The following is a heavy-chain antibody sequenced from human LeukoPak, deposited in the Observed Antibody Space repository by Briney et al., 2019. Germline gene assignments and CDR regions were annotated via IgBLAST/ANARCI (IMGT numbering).Heavy chain of an antibody. Sequence: SETLSLTCTVSGGSISSSSYYWGWIRQPPGKGLEWIGSIYYSGSTYYNPSLKSRVTISVDTSKNRFSLKLSSVTAADTAVYYCARPSFWSGYYPFDYWGQGTLVTVSS. CDR3: ARPSFWSGYYPFDY. J-gene: IGHJ4*02. V-gene: IGHV4-39*01. CDR1: GGSISSSSYY. CDR2: IYYSGST. D-gene: IGHD3-3*01.